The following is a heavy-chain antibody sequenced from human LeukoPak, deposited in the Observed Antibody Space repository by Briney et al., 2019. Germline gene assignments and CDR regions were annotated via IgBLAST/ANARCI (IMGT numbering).Heavy chain of an antibody. V-gene: IGHV3-7*01. CDR2: ISQDGSGK. J-gene: IGHJ4*02. Sequence: GGSLTLSCAASGFTFSNFWMTWVRQSPGQGLEWVAIISQDGSGKYYVVSVKGRFTISRDNAKNSLYLQMSSLRAEDTAVYYCARGGHRQKEFWGQGTLVTVSS. CDR1: GFTFSNFW. CDR3: ARGGHRQKEF. D-gene: IGHD3-10*01.